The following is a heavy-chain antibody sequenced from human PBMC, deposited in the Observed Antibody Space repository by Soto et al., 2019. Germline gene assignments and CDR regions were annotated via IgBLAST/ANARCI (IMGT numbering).Heavy chain of an antibody. Sequence: PSETLSLTCAVYGGSFSGYYLSWIRQPPGKGLEWIGEINHSGSTNYNPSLKSRVTISVDTSKNQFSLKLSSVTAADTAVYYCARGRSAYDFWSGYRGGYYYMDVWGKGTTVTVSS. V-gene: IGHV4-34*01. J-gene: IGHJ6*03. D-gene: IGHD3-3*01. CDR1: GGSFSGYY. CDR2: INHSGST. CDR3: ARGRSAYDFWSGYRGGYYYMDV.